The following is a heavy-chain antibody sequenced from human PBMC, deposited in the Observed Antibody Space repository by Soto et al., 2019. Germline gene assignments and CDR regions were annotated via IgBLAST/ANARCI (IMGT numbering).Heavy chain of an antibody. CDR2: IYHGGTT. CDR3: ARHGGRVDYDILTGYYRSNYYYGMDV. J-gene: IGHJ6*02. CDR1: VYSISSGSY. Sequence: PAETLSLSCAVSVYSISSGSYWACIRQPPGKGPEWIASIYHGGTTFYNPSLKSRVTISVDTSKNQFSLKLSSVTAADTAVYYCARHGGRVDYDILTGYYRSNYYYGMDVWGQGTTVTVSS. D-gene: IGHD3-9*01. V-gene: IGHV4-38-2*01.